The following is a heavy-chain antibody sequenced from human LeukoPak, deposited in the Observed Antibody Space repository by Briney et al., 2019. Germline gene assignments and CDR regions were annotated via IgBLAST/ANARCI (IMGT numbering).Heavy chain of an antibody. D-gene: IGHD3-10*01. CDR2: ISYDGSHQ. Sequence: PGGSLRLSCIVSGFTFSNHWMSWVRQAPGKGLEWVAVISYDGSHQYYADSVQGRFTISRDTPKNTLYLQMNSLRPEDTAIYYCARPPPASMIRGVIIPHFDTWGQGTLVTVSS. CDR1: GFTFSNHW. CDR3: ARPPPASMIRGVIIPHFDT. V-gene: IGHV3-30*03. J-gene: IGHJ4*02.